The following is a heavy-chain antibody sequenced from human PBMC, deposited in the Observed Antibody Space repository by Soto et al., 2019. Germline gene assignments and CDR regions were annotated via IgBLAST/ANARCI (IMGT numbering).Heavy chain of an antibody. V-gene: IGHV5-51*01. J-gene: IGHJ6*02. Sequence: ESLKISCKGSGYSFTSYWIGWVRQMPGKGLEWMGIIYPGDSDTRYSPSLQGQVTISADKSISTAYLQWSSLKASDTAMYYCAKTFSSSYYYYYGMDVWGQGTTVTVSS. CDR1: GYSFTSYW. D-gene: IGHD6-6*01. CDR2: IYPGDSDT. CDR3: AKTFSSSYYYYYGMDV.